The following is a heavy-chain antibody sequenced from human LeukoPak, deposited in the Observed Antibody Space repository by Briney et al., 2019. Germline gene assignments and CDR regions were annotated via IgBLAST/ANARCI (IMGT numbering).Heavy chain of an antibody. Sequence: ASVKVSCKASGYTFTSDYMHWVRQAPGQGLEWMGIINPSGGSTSYAQKFQGRVTMTGDTSTSTVYMELSSLRSEDTAVYYCARAKKGMVQGVIWVEQRGALGYWSQGTLVTVSS. V-gene: IGHV1-46*01. D-gene: IGHD3-10*01. CDR2: INPSGGST. CDR3: ARAKKGMVQGVIWVEQRGALGY. J-gene: IGHJ4*02. CDR1: GYTFTSDY.